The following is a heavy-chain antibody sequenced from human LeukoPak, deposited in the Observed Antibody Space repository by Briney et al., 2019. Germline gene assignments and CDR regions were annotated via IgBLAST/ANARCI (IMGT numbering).Heavy chain of an antibody. CDR3: ARHGVVVVPAALGAADYYYYYGMDV. CDR1: GGSFSGYY. Sequence: PSETLSLTCAVHGGSFSGYYWSWIRQPPGKGLEWIGEINHSGSTNYNPSLTSRVTISVDTSKNQFSLKLSSVTAADTAVYYCARHGVVVVPAALGAADYYYYYGMDVWGQGTTVTVSS. V-gene: IGHV4-34*01. D-gene: IGHD2-2*01. J-gene: IGHJ6*02. CDR2: INHSGST.